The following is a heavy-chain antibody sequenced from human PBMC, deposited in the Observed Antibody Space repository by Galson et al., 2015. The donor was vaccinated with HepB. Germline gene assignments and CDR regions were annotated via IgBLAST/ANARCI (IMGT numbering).Heavy chain of an antibody. CDR1: GFTFSSYA. Sequence: SLRLSCAASGFTFSSYAMSWVRQAPGKGLEWVSAISGSGGSTYYADSVKGRFTISRDNSKNTLYLQMNSLRAEDTAVYYCARDLGRGPQQDSGQGALVIVSS. D-gene: IGHD3-16*01. V-gene: IGHV3-23*01. CDR2: ISGSGGST. CDR3: ARDLGRGPQQD. J-gene: IGHJ4*02.